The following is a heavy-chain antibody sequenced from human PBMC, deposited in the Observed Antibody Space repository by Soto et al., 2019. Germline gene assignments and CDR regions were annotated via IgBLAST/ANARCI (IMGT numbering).Heavy chain of an antibody. D-gene: IGHD6-13*01. CDR3: AKDGRGRYSISWYDWFDP. Sequence: QVQLVESGGGVVQPGRSLRLSCAASGFTFSSYGMHWVRQAPGKGLEWVAVISYDGSNKYYADSVKGRFTISRDNSKNTLYLQMNSLRAEDMAVYYCAKDGRGRYSISWYDWFDPWCQGTLVTVSS. V-gene: IGHV3-30*18. J-gene: IGHJ5*02. CDR1: GFTFSSYG. CDR2: ISYDGSNK.